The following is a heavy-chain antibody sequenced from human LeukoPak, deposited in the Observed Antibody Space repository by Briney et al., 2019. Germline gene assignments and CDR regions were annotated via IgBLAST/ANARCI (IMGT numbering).Heavy chain of an antibody. D-gene: IGHD2-15*01. CDR1: GFTFSSFA. J-gene: IGHJ4*02. Sequence: GGSLRLSCAASGFTFSSFAMSWVRQAPGKGLEWVSAISGSGGSTYYADSVKGRFTISRDNFKNTLYLQMSSLRAEDTAVYYCAKVPAFVVVVAAPLDYWGQGTLVTVSS. CDR3: AKVPAFVVVVAAPLDY. V-gene: IGHV3-23*01. CDR2: ISGSGGST.